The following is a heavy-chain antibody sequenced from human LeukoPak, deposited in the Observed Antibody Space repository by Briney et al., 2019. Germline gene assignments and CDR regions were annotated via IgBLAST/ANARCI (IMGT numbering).Heavy chain of an antibody. CDR1: GYTFTSYY. V-gene: IGHV1-46*01. CDR2: INPSGGST. Sequence: GASVKVSCKASGYTFTSYYMHWVRQAPGQGLEWMGIINPSGGSTSYAQKFQGRVTMTRDTSTSTVYMELSSLRSEDTAVYYCARDAGFGESIPSLEAFDIWGQGTMVTVSS. D-gene: IGHD3-10*01. J-gene: IGHJ3*02. CDR3: ARDAGFGESIPSLEAFDI.